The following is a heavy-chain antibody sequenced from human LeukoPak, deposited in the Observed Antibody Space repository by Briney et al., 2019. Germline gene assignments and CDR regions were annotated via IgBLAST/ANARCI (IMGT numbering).Heavy chain of an antibody. CDR2: INTNTGNP. V-gene: IGHV7-4-1*01. D-gene: IGHD3-16*01. Sequence: ASAKVSCKASGYTFTSYAMNWVRQAPGQGLEWMGWINTNTGNPTYAHGFTGRFVFSLDTSVSTAYLQICSLKAEGTAVYYCARGIMYRFDYWGQGTLVTVSS. CDR3: ARGIMYRFDY. CDR1: GYTFTSYA. J-gene: IGHJ4*02.